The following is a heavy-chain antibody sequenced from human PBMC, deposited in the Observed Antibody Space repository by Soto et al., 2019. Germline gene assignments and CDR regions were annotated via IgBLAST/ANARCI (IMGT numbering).Heavy chain of an antibody. J-gene: IGHJ2*01. CDR1: GFTFTSYA. V-gene: IGHV3-23*01. D-gene: IGHD3-22*01. Sequence: PGGSLRLSCAASGFTFTSYAMSWVCQAPGKGREWVSAFTCGGGSTAYYADSVKGRFTISRDNSNNTVFLQMNSLRAEDTALYYCAKVRVILVARGYFDLWGRGTLVTVSS. CDR2: FTCGGGSTA. CDR3: AKVRVILVARGYFDL.